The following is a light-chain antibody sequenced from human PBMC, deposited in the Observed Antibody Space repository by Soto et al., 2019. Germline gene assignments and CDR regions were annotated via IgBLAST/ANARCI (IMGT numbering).Light chain of an antibody. J-gene: IGKJ1*01. CDR2: GAS. CDR3: QQYGSSPRT. Sequence: IVLTQSPATMSLSPGERATLSCRASQSVGSNLAWYQQTPGQAPRLLIYGASNRATGIPDRFSGSGSGTDFTLTISRLDPEDFAVYYCQQYGSSPRTFGQGTKVDIK. CDR1: QSVGSN. V-gene: IGKV3-20*01.